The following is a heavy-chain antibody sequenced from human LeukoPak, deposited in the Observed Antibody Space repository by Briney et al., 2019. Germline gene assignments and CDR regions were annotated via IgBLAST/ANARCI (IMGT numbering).Heavy chain of an antibody. CDR1: GGTFSKYA. J-gene: IGHJ4*02. CDR3: ARSASYDFVWGSSRLDY. V-gene: IGHV1-69*13. Sequence: SVKVSCKASGGTFSKYALTWVRQAPGQGLEWLGGITPIFGTSNYAQKFQGRVTITADESTGTAYMELSSLRSEDTAVYYCARSASYDFVWGSSRLDYGGQGTLVTVSS. D-gene: IGHD3-16*01. CDR2: ITPIFGTS.